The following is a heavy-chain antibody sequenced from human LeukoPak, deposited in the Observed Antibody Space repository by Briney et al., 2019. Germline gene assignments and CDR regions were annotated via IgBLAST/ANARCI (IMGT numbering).Heavy chain of an antibody. Sequence: GGSLRLSCAASGFTFSNAWMSWVRQAPGKGLEWVGRIKSKTDGGTTDYAAPVKGRFTISRDDSKNTLYLQMNSLKTEDTAVYYCTKALRFLEWSREWGQGTLVTVSA. J-gene: IGHJ4*02. D-gene: IGHD3-3*01. CDR2: IKSKTDGGTT. CDR1: GFTFSNAW. V-gene: IGHV3-15*01. CDR3: TKALRFLEWSRE.